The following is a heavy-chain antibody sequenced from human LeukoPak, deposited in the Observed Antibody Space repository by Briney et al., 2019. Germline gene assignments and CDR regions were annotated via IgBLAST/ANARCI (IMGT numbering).Heavy chain of an antibody. CDR3: ARPRATHYYYYMDV. V-gene: IGHV4-34*01. J-gene: IGHJ6*03. D-gene: IGHD5-12*01. Sequence: SETLSLTCAVYGGSFSGYYWSWIRQPPGKGLEWIGEINHSGSTNYNPSLKSRVTTSVDTSKNQFSLKLSSVTAADTAVYYCARPRATHYYYYMDVWGKGTTVTVSS. CDR1: GGSFSGYY. CDR2: INHSGST.